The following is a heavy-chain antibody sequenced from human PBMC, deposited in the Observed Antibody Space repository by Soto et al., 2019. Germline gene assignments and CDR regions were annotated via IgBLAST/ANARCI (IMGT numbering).Heavy chain of an antibody. J-gene: IGHJ4*02. CDR2: IIPILGIA. CDR1: GGTFSSYT. V-gene: IGHV1-69*02. D-gene: IGHD5-18*01. CDR3: ARAYVDTAMLFDY. Sequence: QVQLVQSGAEVKKPGSSVKVSCKASGGTFSSYTISWVRQAPGQGLEWMGRIIPILGIANYAQKFQGRVTITADKSTSKAYMELSSLRSEDTAVYYCARAYVDTAMLFDYWGQGTLVTVSS.